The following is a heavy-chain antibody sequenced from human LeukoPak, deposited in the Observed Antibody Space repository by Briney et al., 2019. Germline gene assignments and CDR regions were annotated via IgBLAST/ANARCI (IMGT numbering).Heavy chain of an antibody. CDR3: ARAEVVVAATIYNNWFDP. J-gene: IGHJ5*02. D-gene: IGHD2-15*01. V-gene: IGHV4-39*07. Sequence: SETLSLTCTVSGGSISSSSYYWGWIRQPPGKGLEWIGSIYYSGSTYYNPSLKSRVTISVDTSKNQFSLKLSSVTAADTAVYYCARAEVVVAATIYNNWFDPWGQGTLVTVSS. CDR2: IYYSGST. CDR1: GGSISSSSYY.